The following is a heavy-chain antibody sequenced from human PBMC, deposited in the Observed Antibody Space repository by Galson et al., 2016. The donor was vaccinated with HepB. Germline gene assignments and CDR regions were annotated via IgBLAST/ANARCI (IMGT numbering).Heavy chain of an antibody. D-gene: IGHD2-21*02. V-gene: IGHV3-53*01. CDR2: IDSSDNT. CDR1: GFTVSRYY. CDR3: ARPQVAVPAQKRTYKA. J-gene: IGHJ5*02. Sequence: SLRLSCAASGFTVSRYYMSWVRQAPGKGLEWVSVIDSSDNTFYADSVKGRFTVSRSNSQNMLFLQMNNLRAEDSAVYFCARPQVAVPAQKRTYKAWGQGTVVTVSS.